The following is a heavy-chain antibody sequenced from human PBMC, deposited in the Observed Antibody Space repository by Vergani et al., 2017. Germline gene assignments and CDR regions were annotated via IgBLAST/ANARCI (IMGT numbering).Heavy chain of an antibody. CDR3: VRVLGATTMILER. J-gene: IGHJ4*02. Sequence: QVQLVQSGAEVRKPGASVRISCKASGYTFTDYYLNWVRQAPGQGPEWMGFLNPSGGTTFFAQRFQGRLNMTWDTSTTTVYLGLGSLTSEDTAIYYCVRVLGATTMILERWGQGTLVTVSS. CDR1: GYTFTDYY. CDR2: LNPSGGTT. D-gene: IGHD1-26*01. V-gene: IGHV1-46*01.